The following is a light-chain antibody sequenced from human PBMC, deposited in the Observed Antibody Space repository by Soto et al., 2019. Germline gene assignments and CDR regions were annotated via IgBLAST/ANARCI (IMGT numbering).Light chain of an antibody. J-gene: IGKJ4*01. CDR2: GAS. CDR1: QSVYRSY. Sequence: EIVLTQSPGTLSLSPGERATLSCRASQSVYRSYLAWYQQKPGQAPRLLMYGASSRATGIPDRFSGSGSGTDFTLTISRLEAEDFAVYSCQQYWTSPPTFGGGTKVEIK. V-gene: IGKV3-20*01. CDR3: QQYWTSPPT.